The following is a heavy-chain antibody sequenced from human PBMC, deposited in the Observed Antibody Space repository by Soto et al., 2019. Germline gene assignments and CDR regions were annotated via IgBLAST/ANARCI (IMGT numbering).Heavy chain of an antibody. CDR3: ARDHSCGGPFAP. J-gene: IGHJ5*02. CDR1: GYTFTSYG. V-gene: IGHV1-18*01. Sequence: QVQLVQSGAEVKKPGASVKVSCKASGYTFTSYGISWVRQAPGQGLEWMGWISAYNGNTSYAQKLQGRVTMTTDTATSTAYLELRSLRSDGTAVYYCARDHSCGGPFAPWGQGTLVTVSS. D-gene: IGHD2-2*01. CDR2: ISAYNGNT.